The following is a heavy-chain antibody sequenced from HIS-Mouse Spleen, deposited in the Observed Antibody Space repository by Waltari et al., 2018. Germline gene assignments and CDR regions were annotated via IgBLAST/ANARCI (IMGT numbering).Heavy chain of an antibody. J-gene: IGHJ2*01. CDR2: IYYSGST. Sequence: QLQLQESGPGRVKPSETLSLTRTVSGGSISSSSYYRGWIRQPPGKGLEWIGSIYYSGSTYYNPSLKSRVTISVDTSKNQFSLKLSSVTAADTAVYYCAREIPYSSSWYDWYFDLWGRGTLVTVSS. CDR1: GGSISSSSYY. CDR3: AREIPYSSSWYDWYFDL. V-gene: IGHV4-39*07. D-gene: IGHD6-13*01.